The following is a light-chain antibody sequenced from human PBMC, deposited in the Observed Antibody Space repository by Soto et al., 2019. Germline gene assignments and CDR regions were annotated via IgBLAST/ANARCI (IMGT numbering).Light chain of an antibody. Sequence: DIQMTQSPSSLSASVGDRVNITCRASQGIRNDLGWYQQKPGKAPKRLIYAASSLQSGVPSRFSGSGSGTEFTLTISGLQSEDFAVFFCQHYKTWPLAFGGGTKVDI. V-gene: IGKV1-17*01. J-gene: IGKJ4*01. CDR2: AAS. CDR1: QGIRND. CDR3: QHYKTWPLA.